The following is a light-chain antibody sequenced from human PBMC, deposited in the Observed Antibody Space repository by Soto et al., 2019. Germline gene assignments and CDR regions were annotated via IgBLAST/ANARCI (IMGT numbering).Light chain of an antibody. J-gene: IGLJ1*01. Sequence: QSVLTQPPSVSGAPGQRVTISCTGSSSNIGAGYDEHWYQQLPGTAPKLLIYGNSNRPSGVPDRFSGSKSGTSASLAITGLQAEDEADYYCQSYDSSLSGHVFGTGTKVTVL. V-gene: IGLV1-40*01. CDR3: QSYDSSLSGHV. CDR2: GNS. CDR1: SSNIGAGYD.